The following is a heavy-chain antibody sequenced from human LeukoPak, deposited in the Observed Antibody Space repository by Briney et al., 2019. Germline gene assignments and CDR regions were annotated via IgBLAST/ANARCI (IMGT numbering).Heavy chain of an antibody. CDR1: GGSISSCY. J-gene: IGHJ3*02. Sequence: SETLSLTCTVSGGSISSCYWSWIRQPAGKGLEWIGRIYTSGSTNYNPSLKSRVTMSVDTSKNQFSLKLSSVTAADTAVYYCARASSVVVVPAALDAFDIWGQGTMVTVSS. CDR2: IYTSGST. V-gene: IGHV4-4*07. D-gene: IGHD2-2*01. CDR3: ARASSVVVVPAALDAFDI.